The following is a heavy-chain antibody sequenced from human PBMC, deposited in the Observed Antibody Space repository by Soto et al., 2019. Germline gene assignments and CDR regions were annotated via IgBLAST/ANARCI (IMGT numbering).Heavy chain of an antibody. V-gene: IGHV4-39*01. Sequence: QLPLQESGPGLVKPSETLSLTCSVSDDSINSDKYYWGWIRQPPGKGLEWIGSIYYRGNAYYNPSLQTRVTLSLDKSRSQFSLKLNSVTAADSAVYFCARLEGLATISYYFDFWGPGALVTVSS. D-gene: IGHD3-9*01. CDR1: DDSINSDKYY. CDR3: ARLEGLATISYYFDF. J-gene: IGHJ4*02. CDR2: IYYRGNA.